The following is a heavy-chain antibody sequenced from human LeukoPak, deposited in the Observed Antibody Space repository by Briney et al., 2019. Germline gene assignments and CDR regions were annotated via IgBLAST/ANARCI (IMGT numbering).Heavy chain of an antibody. D-gene: IGHD3-10*01. Sequence: ASVKVSCKASGYTFTSYYMHWVRQAPGQGLEWMGIINSSGGSTSYAQKFQGRVTMTRDTSTSTVYMELSSLRSEDTAVYYCARASLDYYGSGSYQPIDYWGQGTLVTVSS. J-gene: IGHJ4*02. CDR1: GYTFTSYY. CDR3: ARASLDYYGSGSYQPIDY. V-gene: IGHV1-46*01. CDR2: INSSGGST.